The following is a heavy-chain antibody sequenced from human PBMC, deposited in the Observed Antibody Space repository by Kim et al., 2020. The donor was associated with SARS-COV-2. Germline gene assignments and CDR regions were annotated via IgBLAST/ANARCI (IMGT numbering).Heavy chain of an antibody. D-gene: IGHD2-2*01. Sequence: ASVKVSCKASGYTFTSYAMHWVRQAPGQRLEWMGWINAGNGNTKYSQKFQGRVTITRDTSASTAYMELSSLRSEDTAVYYCARDIVVVPAAMSYFDYWGQGTLVTVSS. V-gene: IGHV1-3*01. CDR2: INAGNGNT. J-gene: IGHJ4*02. CDR1: GYTFTSYA. CDR3: ARDIVVVPAAMSYFDY.